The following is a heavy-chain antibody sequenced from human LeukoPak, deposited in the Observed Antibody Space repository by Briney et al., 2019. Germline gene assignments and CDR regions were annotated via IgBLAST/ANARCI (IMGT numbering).Heavy chain of an antibody. V-gene: IGHV1-69*05. CDR3: ARDGDGPIDY. Sequence: GASVKVSCKASGGTFSSYAISWVRQAPGQGLEWMGGIIPIFGTANYAQKFQGRVTMTRDTSTSTVHMELSSLRSEDTAVYYCARDGDGPIDYWGQGTLVTVSS. D-gene: IGHD7-27*01. J-gene: IGHJ4*02. CDR1: GGTFSSYA. CDR2: IIPIFGTA.